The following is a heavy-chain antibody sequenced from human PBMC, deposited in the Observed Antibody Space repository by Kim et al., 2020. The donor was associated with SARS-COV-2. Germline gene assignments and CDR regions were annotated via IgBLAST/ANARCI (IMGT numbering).Heavy chain of an antibody. CDR2: ISGSGGST. J-gene: IGHJ3*02. V-gene: IGHV3-23*01. CDR1: GFTFSSYA. D-gene: IGHD3-16*02. Sequence: GGSLRLSCAASGFTFSSYAMSWVRQAPGKGLEWVSAISGSGGSTYYADSVKGRFTISRDNSKNTLYLQMNSLRAEDTAVYYCAKGGEYYDYIWGSYPSTPPGDAFDIWGQGTMVTVSS. CDR3: AKGGEYYDYIWGSYPSTPPGDAFDI.